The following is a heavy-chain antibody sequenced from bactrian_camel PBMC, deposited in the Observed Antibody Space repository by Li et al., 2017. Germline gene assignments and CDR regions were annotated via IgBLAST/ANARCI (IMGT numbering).Heavy chain of an antibody. CDR3: ASNPFFSTVKAATVIHYNY. Sequence: LVESGGGSVQAGGSLRLSCAISGDTSSNNCMTWFRQAPEKEREGVAAIRLRRDGTYYADSVKGRFTISQDVAKNTLYLQMNDLKPEDAAMYYCASNPFFSTVKAATVIHYNYRGQGTQVTVS. D-gene: IGHD6*01. V-gene: IGHV3S25*01. CDR2: IRLRRDGT. J-gene: IGHJ4*01. CDR1: GDTSSNNC.